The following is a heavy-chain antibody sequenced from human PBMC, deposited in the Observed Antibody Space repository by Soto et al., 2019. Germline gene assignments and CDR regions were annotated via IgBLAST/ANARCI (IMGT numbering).Heavy chain of an antibody. D-gene: IGHD3-22*01. J-gene: IGHJ6*02. V-gene: IGHV4-34*01. CDR1: GGSFSGYY. CDR3: ARRLYYDSSGFEGGGMDV. Sequence: PSETLSLTCAVYGGSFSGYYWSWIRQPPGKGLEWIGEINHSGSTNYNPSLKSRVTISVDTSKNQFSLKLSSVTAADTAVYYFARRLYYDSSGFEGGGMDVWGQGTTVTVSS. CDR2: INHSGST.